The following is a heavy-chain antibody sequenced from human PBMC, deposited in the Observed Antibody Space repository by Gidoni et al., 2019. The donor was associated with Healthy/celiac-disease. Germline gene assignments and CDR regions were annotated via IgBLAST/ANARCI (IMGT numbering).Heavy chain of an antibody. CDR3: AKGVVLLDAFDI. Sequence: EVQLLESGGGLVQPGGSLRLSCAASGFTFSSYAMSWSRQAPGKGLVWFSAISGSGGSTYYADSVKGRFTISRDNSKNTLYLQMNSLRAEDTAVYYCAKGVVLLDAFDIWGQGTMVTVSS. D-gene: IGHD2-15*01. CDR2: ISGSGGST. J-gene: IGHJ3*02. V-gene: IGHV3-23*01. CDR1: GFTFSSYA.